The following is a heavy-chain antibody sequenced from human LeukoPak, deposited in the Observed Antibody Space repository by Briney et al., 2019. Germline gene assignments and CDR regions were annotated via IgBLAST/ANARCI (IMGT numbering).Heavy chain of an antibody. CDR1: GFTFSSYE. CDR2: ISNGGSTI. J-gene: IGHJ4*02. CDR3: ARAHAGYDY. D-gene: IGHD5-12*01. Sequence: GGSLRLSCATSGFTFSSYEMNWVRQAPGKGLEWVSYISNGGSTIFYADSVKGRFTISRDNAKHSLDLQMNSLRAEDTAVYYCARAHAGYDYWGQGALVTVSS. V-gene: IGHV3-48*03.